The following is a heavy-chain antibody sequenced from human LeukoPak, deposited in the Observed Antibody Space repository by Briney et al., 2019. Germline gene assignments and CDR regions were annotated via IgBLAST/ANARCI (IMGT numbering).Heavy chain of an antibody. CDR3: ARSERIIMILGGAFDI. CDR2: IYYSGST. Sequence: PSETLSLTCTVSGDSISSYYWSWIRQPPGKGLEWIGYIYYSGSTNYSPSLKSRFTIPVDKSKNQFSLKLSSVTAADTAVYYCARSERIIMILGGAFDIWGQGTVVTVSS. CDR1: GDSISSYY. J-gene: IGHJ3*02. D-gene: IGHD3-22*01. V-gene: IGHV4-59*08.